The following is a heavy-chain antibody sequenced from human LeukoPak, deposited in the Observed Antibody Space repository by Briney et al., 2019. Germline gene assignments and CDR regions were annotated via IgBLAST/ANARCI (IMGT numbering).Heavy chain of an antibody. CDR1: GFTFSSCA. CDR2: ISYDGSNK. D-gene: IGHD1-26*01. Sequence: GRSLRLSCAASGFTFSSCAMHWVRQAPGKGLEWVAVISYDGSNKYYADSVKGRFTISRDDSRNTLYLQMNSLRGDDTAVYYCAKDVGKWESLHFFDYWGQGTLVTVSS. V-gene: IGHV3-30-3*01. J-gene: IGHJ4*02. CDR3: AKDVGKWESLHFFDY.